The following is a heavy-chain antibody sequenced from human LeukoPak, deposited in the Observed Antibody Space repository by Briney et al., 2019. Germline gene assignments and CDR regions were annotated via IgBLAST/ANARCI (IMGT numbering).Heavy chain of an antibody. Sequence: PSETLSLTCAVYGGSFSGYYWSWIRQPPGKGLEWIGEINHSGSTNYNPSLKSRVTISVDTSKNQFSLKLSSVIAVDTAVYYCARGSKNFVPYNWFDPWGQGTLVTVSS. D-gene: IGHD3-16*02. CDR2: INHSGST. CDR1: GGSFSGYY. CDR3: ARGSKNFVPYNWFDP. J-gene: IGHJ5*02. V-gene: IGHV4-34*01.